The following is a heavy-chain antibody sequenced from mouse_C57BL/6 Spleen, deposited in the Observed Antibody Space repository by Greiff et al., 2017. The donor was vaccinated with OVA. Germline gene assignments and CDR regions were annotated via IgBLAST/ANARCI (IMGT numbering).Heavy chain of an antibody. Sequence: QVQLQQPGAELVMPGASVKLSCKASGYTFTSYWMPWVKQTPGQGLEWIGAIDTTDSYTNYNQKLKGKSTLTVDKSDSTAYMQLSSLRSEDSAVYYWSRSRHYYGSSYAMDYWGQGTSVTVSA. J-gene: IGHJ4*01. CDR3: SRSRHYYGSSYAMDY. CDR2: IDTTDSYT. CDR1: GYTFTSYW. D-gene: IGHD1-1*01. V-gene: IGHV1-69*01.